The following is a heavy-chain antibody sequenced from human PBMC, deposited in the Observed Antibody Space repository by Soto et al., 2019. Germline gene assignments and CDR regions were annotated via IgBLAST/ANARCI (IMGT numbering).Heavy chain of an antibody. D-gene: IGHD2-15*01. Sequence: QGQLVQAGAEVKKPGASVEVSCKASGYTFTSYDINWVRQAPGQGLEWMGWMNPNSGNTGYAQKFQGRVTITRNTSISTAYMELSSLRSEDTAVYYCATEVVVVAGDAFDIWGQGTMVTVSS. J-gene: IGHJ3*02. CDR2: MNPNSGNT. CDR3: ATEVVVVAGDAFDI. CDR1: GYTFTSYD. V-gene: IGHV1-8*01.